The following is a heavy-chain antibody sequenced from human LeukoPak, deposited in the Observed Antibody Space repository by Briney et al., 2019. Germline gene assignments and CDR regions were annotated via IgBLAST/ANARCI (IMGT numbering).Heavy chain of an antibody. CDR3: ARAGPSITIFGDAFDI. CDR1: GFTFSSYA. CDR2: ISYDGSNK. V-gene: IGHV3-30-3*01. D-gene: IGHD3-3*01. J-gene: IGHJ3*02. Sequence: GGSLRLSCAASGFTFSSYAMHWVRQAPGKGLEWVAVISYDGSNKYYADSVKGRSTISRDNSKNTLYLQMNSLRAEDTAVYYWARAGPSITIFGDAFDIRGQRTMGTVFS.